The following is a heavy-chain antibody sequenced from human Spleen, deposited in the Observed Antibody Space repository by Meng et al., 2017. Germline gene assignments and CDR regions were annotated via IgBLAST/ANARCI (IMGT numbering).Heavy chain of an antibody. Sequence: QVQLQQGGAGLVKPSETLSLTCAVYGGSFSGYYWSWIRQPPGKGLEWIGEINHSGSTNYNPSLKSRVTISVDTSKNQFSLKLSSVTAADTAVYYCARVSRGWSGYYGYWGQGTLVTASS. CDR3: ARVSRGWSGYYGY. CDR1: GGSFSGYY. D-gene: IGHD3-3*01. V-gene: IGHV4-34*01. CDR2: INHSGST. J-gene: IGHJ4*02.